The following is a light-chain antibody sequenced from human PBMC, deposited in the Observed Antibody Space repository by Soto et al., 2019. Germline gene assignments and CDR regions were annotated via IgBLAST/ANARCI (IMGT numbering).Light chain of an antibody. V-gene: IGKV1-39*01. CDR1: QSISTN. CDR3: QETYSTPLFT. J-gene: IGKJ3*01. CDR2: AAS. Sequence: DILLTQSPSSLSASVGDRVSITCRASQSISTNLNWFQQKPGKAPKVLIYAASNLQSGVPSRFSGSGSGTDFTLTISSLQPEDFATYYCQETYSTPLFTFGPGTKVDIK.